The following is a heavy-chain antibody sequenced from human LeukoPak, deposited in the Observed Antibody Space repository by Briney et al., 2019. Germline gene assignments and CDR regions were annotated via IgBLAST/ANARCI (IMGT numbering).Heavy chain of an antibody. CDR2: IYYSGST. D-gene: IGHD5-18*01. Sequence: PSETLSLTCTVSGDSVSSASYYWSWIRQPPGKGLEWIGFIYYSGSTNYNPSLKSRLTISVDTSKSQFSLKLSSVTAADTAVYYCARGPHIQLWSAFDYWGQGTLVTVSS. CDR1: GDSVSSASYY. J-gene: IGHJ4*02. CDR3: ARGPHIQLWSAFDY. V-gene: IGHV4-61*01.